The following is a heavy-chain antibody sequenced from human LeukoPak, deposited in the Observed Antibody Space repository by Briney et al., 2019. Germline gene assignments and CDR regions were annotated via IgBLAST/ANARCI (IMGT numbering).Heavy chain of an antibody. D-gene: IGHD5-18*01. V-gene: IGHV4-30-4*01. Sequence: AQTLSLTCTVSGGSISSGDYYWSWIRQPPGKGLEWIGDIYYSGSTYYNPSLKSRVTISVDTSKNQFSLKLSSVTAADTAVYYCARGWGDTAMVLSAWFDPWGQGTLVTVSS. J-gene: IGHJ5*02. CDR1: GGSISSGDYY. CDR3: ARGWGDTAMVLSAWFDP. CDR2: IYYSGST.